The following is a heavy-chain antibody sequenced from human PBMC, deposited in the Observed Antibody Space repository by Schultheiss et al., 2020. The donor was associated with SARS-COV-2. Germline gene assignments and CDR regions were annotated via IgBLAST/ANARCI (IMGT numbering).Heavy chain of an antibody. CDR2: IYYNGNA. J-gene: IGHJ5*02. Sequence: SETLSLTCTVSGDSISSNYWNWIRQPPGKGLEWMGHIYYNGNAKYNPSLKSRVTISMDTSKNQFSLKLSSVTAADTAVYYCARGYGSGSYTVFDPWGQGTLVTVSS. CDR3: ARGYGSGSYTVFDP. D-gene: IGHD3-10*01. CDR1: GDSISSNY. V-gene: IGHV4-59*08.